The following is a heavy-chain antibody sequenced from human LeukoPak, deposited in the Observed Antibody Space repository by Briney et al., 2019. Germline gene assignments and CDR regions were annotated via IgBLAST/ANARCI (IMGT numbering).Heavy chain of an antibody. Sequence: GGSPRLSCAGSGFTFNNYAMSWVRRAPRKGLEWVSTIMIGGDGKHYADSVKGRFTISRDRSESTLFLQMDDLRADDTAVYYCVRAAPQNCYPSSCCLFDKWGQGTLVTVSS. J-gene: IGHJ4*02. CDR3: VRAAPQNCYPSSCCLFDK. CDR1: GFTFNNYA. D-gene: IGHD2-2*01. CDR2: IMIGGDGK. V-gene: IGHV3-23*01.